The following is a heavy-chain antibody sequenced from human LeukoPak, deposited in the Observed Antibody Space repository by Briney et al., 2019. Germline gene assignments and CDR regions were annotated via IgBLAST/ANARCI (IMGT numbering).Heavy chain of an antibody. CDR3: ARDHFNGYDASDI. J-gene: IGHJ3*02. D-gene: IGHD1-1*01. CDR1: AYTFTIYG. V-gene: IGHV1-18*01. CDR2: TSTYNGNT. Sequence: ASVTVSFKASAYTFTIYGISRVRHAPAQGLGWMGWTSTYNGNTNYAQKLQGRVTMTTDTSTSTAYMELRSLRSDDTAVYYCARDHFNGYDASDIWGQGTMVTVSS.